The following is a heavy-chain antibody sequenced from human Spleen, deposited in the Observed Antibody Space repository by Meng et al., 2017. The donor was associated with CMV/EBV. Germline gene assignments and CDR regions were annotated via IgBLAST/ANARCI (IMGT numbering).Heavy chain of an antibody. CDR1: SSY. CDR2: IYYSGGP. J-gene: IGHJ5*02. Sequence: SSYWGCVRRAPGRRLEWLGSIYYSGGPYCNPSLKSRVTISVDTSKNQFSLKLSSVTAADTAVYYCAREAPPYCSSTSCYSRNWFDPWGQGTLVTVSS. D-gene: IGHD2-2*02. CDR3: AREAPPYCSSTSCYSRNWFDP. V-gene: IGHV4-39*07.